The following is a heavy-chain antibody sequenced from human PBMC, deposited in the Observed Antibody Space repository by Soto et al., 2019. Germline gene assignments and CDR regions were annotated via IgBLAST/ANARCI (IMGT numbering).Heavy chain of an antibody. Sequence: ASVKVSCKASGYTFTSYAMHWVRQAPGQRLEWMGWINAGNGNRKYSQKFQGRVTITRDTSASTAYMELSSLRSEDTAVYYCATEGQGHYGSGGWFDPWGQGTLVTVSS. CDR2: INAGNGNR. V-gene: IGHV1-3*01. J-gene: IGHJ5*02. CDR1: GYTFTSYA. D-gene: IGHD4-17*01. CDR3: ATEGQGHYGSGGWFDP.